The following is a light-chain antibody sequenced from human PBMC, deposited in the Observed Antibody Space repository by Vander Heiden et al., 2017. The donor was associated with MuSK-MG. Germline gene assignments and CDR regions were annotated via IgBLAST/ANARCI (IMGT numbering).Light chain of an antibody. CDR3: QQANSFRIT. Sequence: DIQMTQSPSSVSASVGDRVTITCRASQGISSWLGWYQQKPWKAPKLLIYAASSLQSGVPSRFSGSGSGTDFTLTISSLQPEDIAIYYCQQANSFRITFGGGTKVEIK. CDR2: AAS. CDR1: QGISSW. V-gene: IGKV1-12*01. J-gene: IGKJ4*01.